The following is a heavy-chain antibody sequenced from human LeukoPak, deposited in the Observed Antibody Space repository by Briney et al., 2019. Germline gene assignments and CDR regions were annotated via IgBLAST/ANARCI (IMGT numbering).Heavy chain of an antibody. J-gene: IGHJ3*02. CDR2: IYYGGST. CDR3: ARDRGIGDDSSGYYYAAFDI. Sequence: SETLSLTCAVSGGSISSGGYSWSWIRQPPGKGLEWIGYIYYGGSTYYNLSLKSRVTISVDTSKNQFSLKLSSVTAADTAVYYCARDRGIGDDSSGYYYAAFDIWGQGTMVTVSS. D-gene: IGHD3-22*01. CDR1: GGSISSGGYS. V-gene: IGHV4-30-4*07.